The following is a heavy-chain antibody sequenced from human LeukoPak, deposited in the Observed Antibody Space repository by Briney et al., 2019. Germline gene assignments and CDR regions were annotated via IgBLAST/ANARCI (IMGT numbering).Heavy chain of an antibody. J-gene: IGHJ6*02. V-gene: IGHV2-5*02. Sequence: SGPTLVKPTQTLTLTCTLSGLSLNTAGVGVGWIRQPPGKALEWLALIYWDDDKRYKPSLKTRLTITKDTSKNQVVLTVTNMDPVDTATYYCAKAGYGSGSYLRYYYYGMDVWGQGTTVTVSS. CDR3: AKAGYGSGSYLRYYYYGMDV. CDR1: GLSLNTAGVG. CDR2: IYWDDDK. D-gene: IGHD3-10*01.